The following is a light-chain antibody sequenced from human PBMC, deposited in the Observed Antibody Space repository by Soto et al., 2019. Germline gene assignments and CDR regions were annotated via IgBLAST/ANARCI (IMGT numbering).Light chain of an antibody. Sequence: DIHTTQSPSTLTGSVGDRVTITCRASQTISSWLAWYQQKPGKAPKLLIYKASTLTSGVPSRFSGSGSGTEFTLTISSLQPDDFATYYCQHYNSYSEAFGQGTKVDIK. V-gene: IGKV1-5*03. CDR1: QTISSW. CDR3: QHYNSYSEA. J-gene: IGKJ1*01. CDR2: KAS.